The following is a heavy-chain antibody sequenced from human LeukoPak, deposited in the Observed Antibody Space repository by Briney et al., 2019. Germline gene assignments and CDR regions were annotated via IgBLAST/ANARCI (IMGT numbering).Heavy chain of an antibody. CDR1: GFTFSSYS. CDR3: ARVSSPVAGTRDPPEY. J-gene: IGHJ4*02. Sequence: GSLRLSCAASGFTFSSYSMNWVRQAPGKGLEWVSSICRSSENIYYADSVKGRFTISRDNAKNSLYLQMDSLRAEDTAVYYCARVSSPVAGTRDPPEYWGQGTLVTVSS. V-gene: IGHV3-21*01. D-gene: IGHD6-19*01. CDR2: ICRSSENI.